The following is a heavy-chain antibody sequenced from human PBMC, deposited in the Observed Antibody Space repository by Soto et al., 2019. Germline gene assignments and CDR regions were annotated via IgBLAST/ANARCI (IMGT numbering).Heavy chain of an antibody. CDR3: AREAYSSSWYPFDY. Sequence: GGSLRLSCAASGFTFSSYEMNWVRRAPGKGLEWVSYISSSGSNIYYADSVKGRFTISRDNAKNSLYLQMNSLRAEDTAVYYCAREAYSSSWYPFDYWGQGTLVTVSS. CDR2: ISSSGSNI. CDR1: GFTFSSYE. J-gene: IGHJ4*02. V-gene: IGHV3-48*03. D-gene: IGHD6-13*01.